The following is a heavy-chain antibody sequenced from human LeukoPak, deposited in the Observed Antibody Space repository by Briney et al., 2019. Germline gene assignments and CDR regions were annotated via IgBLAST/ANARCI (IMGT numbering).Heavy chain of an antibody. Sequence: GGSLRLSCAASGFTFSSYAMHWVRQAPGKGLEWVAVIWYDGSNKYYADSVKGRFTISRDNSKNTLYLQMNSLRAEDTAVYYCANLVRQLVPSDAFDIWGQGTMVTVSS. J-gene: IGHJ3*02. CDR2: IWYDGSNK. CDR1: GFTFSSYA. D-gene: IGHD6-6*01. V-gene: IGHV3-30*04. CDR3: ANLVRQLVPSDAFDI.